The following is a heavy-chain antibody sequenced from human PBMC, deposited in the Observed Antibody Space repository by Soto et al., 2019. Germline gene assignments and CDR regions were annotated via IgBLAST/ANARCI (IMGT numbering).Heavy chain of an antibody. CDR3: ALRLASPGTYYCYS. Sequence: QVQLQESGPGLVQPSQTLSLTCTVSGGSIRSADHYWSWIRQPPGKGLEWIGYIYYSGSHYYNPSLQRRLIISVRTSKSQFSLKLTSVAAADTSVYYCALRLASPGTYYCYSWGRGTLVTVSS. CDR2: IYYSGSH. J-gene: IGHJ4*02. V-gene: IGHV4-30-4*01. CDR1: GGSIRSADHY. D-gene: IGHD3-16*01.